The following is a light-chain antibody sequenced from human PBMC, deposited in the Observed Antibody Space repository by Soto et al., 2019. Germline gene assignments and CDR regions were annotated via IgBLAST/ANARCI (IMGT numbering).Light chain of an antibody. J-gene: IGKJ1*01. CDR2: AAS. CDR3: QQYKDYWT. CDR1: QAITNY. V-gene: IGKV1-9*01. Sequence: DIRLTQSASFLSASVGDRVTITCRATQAITNYLAWYQQRPGKAPNLLIYAASTLQSGVPSRFTGSGSGTEFSLTITSLQPEDFASYYCQQYKDYWTFGQGTKVDIK.